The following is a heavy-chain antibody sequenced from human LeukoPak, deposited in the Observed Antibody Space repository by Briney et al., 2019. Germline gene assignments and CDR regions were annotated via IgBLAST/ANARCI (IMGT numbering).Heavy chain of an antibody. CDR3: ARHSWYYYDSSGQFDY. J-gene: IGHJ4*02. CDR2: IYHSGST. V-gene: IGHV4-38-2*01. CDR1: GYSISSGYY. Sequence: PSETLSLTCAVTGYSISSGYYWGWIRQPPGKGLEWIGSIYHSGSTYYNPFRKSRVTISVDTSKNQFSLKLSSVTAADTAVYYCARHSWYYYDSSGQFDYWGQGTLVTVSS. D-gene: IGHD3-22*01.